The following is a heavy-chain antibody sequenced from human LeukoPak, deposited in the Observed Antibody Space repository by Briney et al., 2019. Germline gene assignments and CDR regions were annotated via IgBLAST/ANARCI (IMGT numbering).Heavy chain of an antibody. V-gene: IGHV4-38-2*02. CDR2: IYHSGST. D-gene: IGHD3-10*01. CDR3: AMPPASRGYYGMDV. Sequence: SETLSLTCTVSGYSISSGYYWGWIRQPPGKGLEWIGSIYHSGSTYYNPSLKSRVTISVDTSKNQFSLKLSSVTAADTAVYYCAMPPASRGYYGMDVWGQGTTVTVSS. CDR1: GYSISSGYY. J-gene: IGHJ6*02.